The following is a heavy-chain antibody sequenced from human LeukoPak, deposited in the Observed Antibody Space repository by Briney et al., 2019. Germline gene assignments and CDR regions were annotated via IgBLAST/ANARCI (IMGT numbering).Heavy chain of an antibody. J-gene: IGHJ4*02. D-gene: IGHD3-22*01. V-gene: IGHV4-39*07. Sequence: SETLSLTCTVSGGSISTTNFFWAWIRQPPGGGLEWVGSISYSRSTYYTPSLKSRVTISVDTSKNQFSLKLSSVTAADTAVYYCARVKKSSGYYSVGYWGQGTLVTDSS. CDR1: GGSISTTNFF. CDR3: ARVKKSSGYYSVGY. CDR2: ISYSRST.